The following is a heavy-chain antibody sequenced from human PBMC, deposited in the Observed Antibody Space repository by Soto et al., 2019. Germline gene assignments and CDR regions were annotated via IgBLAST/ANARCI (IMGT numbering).Heavy chain of an antibody. CDR3: ANSLGYGDLSLSY. J-gene: IGHJ4*02. Sequence: PGGSLRLSCAASGFTFSSYGMHWVRQAPGKGLEWVAVISYDGSNKYYADSVKGRFTISRDNSKNTLYLQMNSLRAEDTAVYYCANSLGYGDLSLSYWGQGTLVTVSS. CDR2: ISYDGSNK. V-gene: IGHV3-30*18. D-gene: IGHD4-17*01. CDR1: GFTFSSYG.